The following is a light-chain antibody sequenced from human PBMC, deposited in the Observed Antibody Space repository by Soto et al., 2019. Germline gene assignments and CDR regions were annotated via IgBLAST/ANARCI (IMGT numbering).Light chain of an antibody. V-gene: IGKV3-20*01. CDR3: QQYGSSPPYT. Sequence: EIVLTQSPGTLSLSPGERATLSCRASQTISSGYLAWYQQKPGQAPRLLIYAASSRATGIPDRFSGSGSGTDFTLFISRLEPEDFAVYYCQQYGSSPPYTFGQGTKLEI. CDR1: QTISSGY. CDR2: AAS. J-gene: IGKJ2*01.